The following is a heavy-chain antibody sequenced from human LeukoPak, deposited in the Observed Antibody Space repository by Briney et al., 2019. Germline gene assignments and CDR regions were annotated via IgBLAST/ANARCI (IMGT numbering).Heavy chain of an antibody. J-gene: IGHJ4*02. D-gene: IGHD3-10*01. CDR2: IHTSGST. CDR1: GGSISSDAYY. V-gene: IGHV4-61*02. Sequence: SETLSLTCTVSGGSISSDAYYWTWIRQPAGKGLEWIGRIHTSGSTNYNPSLESRVTISLDTSKSQFSLKLSSVTAADTAVYYCARRRLWFGELLSAHFDYWGQGTLVTVSS. CDR3: ARRRLWFGELLSAHFDY.